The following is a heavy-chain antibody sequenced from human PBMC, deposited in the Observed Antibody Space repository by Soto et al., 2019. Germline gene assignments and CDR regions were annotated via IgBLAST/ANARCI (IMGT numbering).Heavy chain of an antibody. V-gene: IGHV4-34*01. D-gene: IGHD6-13*01. J-gene: IGHJ4*02. CDR1: GGSFSGYY. CDR2: INHSGST. Sequence: SETLSLTCAVYGGSFSGYYWSWIRQPPGKGLEWIGEINHSGSTNYNPSIKSRVTISVDTSKNQFSLKLSSVTAADTAVYYCARLVRRVANFDYWGQGTLVTVSS. CDR3: ARLVRRVANFDY.